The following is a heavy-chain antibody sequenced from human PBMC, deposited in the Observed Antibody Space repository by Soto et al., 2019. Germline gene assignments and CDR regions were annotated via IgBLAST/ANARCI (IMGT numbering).Heavy chain of an antibody. CDR2: ISHDGINK. Sequence: GGSLRLSCTASGFSFSRYAMYWFRQPPGKGLEWVAVISHDGINKHYADSVKGRVTVSRDNSNHSLDLQLNSLRGEDTAVYYCTTGGLLTLRYWGQGALVTVSS. J-gene: IGHJ4*02. CDR1: GFSFSRYA. D-gene: IGHD2-15*01. V-gene: IGHV3-30-3*01. CDR3: TTGGLLTLRY.